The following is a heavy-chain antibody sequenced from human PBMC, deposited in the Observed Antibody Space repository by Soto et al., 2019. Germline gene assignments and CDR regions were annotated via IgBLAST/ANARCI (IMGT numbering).Heavy chain of an antibody. V-gene: IGHV1-69*13. J-gene: IGHJ6*02. CDR1: GGTFSSYA. CDR3: ARGHRPTTIFGVVPRYYYGMDA. Sequence: SVKVSCKASGGTFSSYAISWVRQAPGQGLEWMGGIIPIFGTANYAQKFQGRVTITADESTSTAYMELSSLRSEDTAVYYCARGHRPTTIFGVVPRYYYGMDAWGQGTTVTVSS. D-gene: IGHD3-3*01. CDR2: IIPIFGTA.